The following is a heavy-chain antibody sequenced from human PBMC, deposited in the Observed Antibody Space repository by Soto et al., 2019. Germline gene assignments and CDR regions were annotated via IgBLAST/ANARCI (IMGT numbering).Heavy chain of an antibody. CDR2: ISSSSTYR. V-gene: IGHV3-21*04. D-gene: IGHD2-2*01. CDR3: ARDGSGAAANPYFDY. J-gene: IGHJ4*02. CDR1: GFTFSSYS. Sequence: KPGGSLRLSCAASGFTFSSYSMNWVRQAPGKGLEWVSSISSSSTYRYIADSVTGRFTISRDNAQNSLYLQMTSLRAEDTAVYYCARDGSGAAANPYFDYWGQGTLVTVSS.